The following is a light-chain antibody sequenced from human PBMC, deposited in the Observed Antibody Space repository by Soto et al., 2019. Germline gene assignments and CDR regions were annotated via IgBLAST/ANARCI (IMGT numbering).Light chain of an antibody. CDR2: EVS. CDR3: RSYSSSSYPPYV. CDR1: SSDVGGYDY. J-gene: IGLJ1*01. V-gene: IGLV2-14*01. Sequence: QSALPQPASVSGSPGQSITISCTGTSSDVGGYDYVSWYQQHPGKAPKLMIYEVSNRPSGVSNRFSGSKSGNTASLTISGLQAEDEADYYGRSYSSSSYPPYVFGTGTKVTDL.